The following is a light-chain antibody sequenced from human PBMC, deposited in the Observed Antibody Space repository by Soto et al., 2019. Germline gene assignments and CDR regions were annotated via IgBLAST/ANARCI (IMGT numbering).Light chain of an antibody. CDR3: QQYNSYSPT. J-gene: IGKJ2*01. CDR2: DAS. Sequence: DIQMTQSPSTLSASVGDIVTITCRASQSISSWLAWYQQKPGKAPKLLIYDASSLESVVPSRFSGSGSGTEFTLTISSLQPDDFATYYCQQYNSYSPTFGQGTKLEIK. V-gene: IGKV1-5*01. CDR1: QSISSW.